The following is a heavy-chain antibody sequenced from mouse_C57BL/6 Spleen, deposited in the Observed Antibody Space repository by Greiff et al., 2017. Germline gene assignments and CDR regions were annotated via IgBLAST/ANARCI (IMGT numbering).Heavy chain of an antibody. V-gene: IGHV1-18*01. J-gene: IGHJ3*01. CDR1: GYTFTDYN. D-gene: IGHD1-1*01. CDR3: ARSPRLVGPFAY. CDR2: INPNNGGT. Sequence: EVKLMESGPELVKPGASVKIPCKASGYTFTDYNMDWVKQSHGKSLEWIGDINPNNGGTIYNQKFKGKATLTVDKSSSTAYMELRSLTSEDTAVYYCARSPRLVGPFAYWGQGTLVTVSA.